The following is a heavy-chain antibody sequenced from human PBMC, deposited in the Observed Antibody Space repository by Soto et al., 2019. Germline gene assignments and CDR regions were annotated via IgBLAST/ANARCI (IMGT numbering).Heavy chain of an antibody. CDR2: ISWNSVTI. D-gene: IGHD1-26*01. Sequence: EVQLVESGGGLAQPGWSRRLSCAASGFSFDDHVMHWVRQTPGKGLEWVSGISWNSVTINYADSIKGRFTISRDNAKRTLYLQMNNLRPADTAMYFCVRSSGSQPRAGWFDPWGQGTLVTVS. J-gene: IGHJ5*02. CDR3: VRSSGSQPRAGWFDP. V-gene: IGHV3-9*01. CDR1: GFSFDDHV.